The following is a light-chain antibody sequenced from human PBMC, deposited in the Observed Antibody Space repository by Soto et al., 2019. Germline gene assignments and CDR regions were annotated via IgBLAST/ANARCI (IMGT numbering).Light chain of an antibody. CDR3: QQDFIFPRT. CDR1: QNIKND. CDR2: AAS. J-gene: IGKJ5*01. V-gene: IGKV1-6*01. Sequence: PMTASICARFTFSCRASQNIKNDLGWYQQRVGRAPRLLIYAASSLENGVPSRFSGSGSGTDFTLTISSLQTEDIGTYYCQQDFIFPRTFARGTRLEIK.